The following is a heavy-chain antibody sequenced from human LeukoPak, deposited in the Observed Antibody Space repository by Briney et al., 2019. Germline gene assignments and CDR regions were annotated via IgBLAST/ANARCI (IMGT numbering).Heavy chain of an antibody. CDR2: ISYSGST. Sequence: KTSETLSLTCTVSGGSISSSSYYWGWIRQPPGKGLEWIGSISYSGSTYYNPSLKSRVTISVDTSKNQFSLKLSSVTAADTAVYYCARTVVRGVIINQFDYWGQGTPVTVSS. CDR1: GGSISSSSYY. CDR3: ARTVVRGVIINQFDY. V-gene: IGHV4-39*07. D-gene: IGHD3-10*01. J-gene: IGHJ4*02.